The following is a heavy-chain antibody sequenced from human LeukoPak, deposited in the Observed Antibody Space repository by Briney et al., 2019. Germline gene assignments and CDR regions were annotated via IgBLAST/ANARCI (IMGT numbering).Heavy chain of an antibody. V-gene: IGHV1-69*13. CDR1: AGTFSSYA. D-gene: IGHD3-16*01. J-gene: IGHJ5*02. CDR3: ARGGSARPNWFDP. CDR2: IIPIFGTA. Sequence: AVKVSCLASAGTFSSYAISWVRQAAGQGREWMGGIIPIFGTANNAQKFQGRVTITADESTSTAYMELSSLRSEDTAVYYCARGGSARPNWFDPWGQGTLVTVSS.